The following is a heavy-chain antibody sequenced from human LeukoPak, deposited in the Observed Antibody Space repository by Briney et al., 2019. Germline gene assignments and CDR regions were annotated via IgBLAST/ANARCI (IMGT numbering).Heavy chain of an antibody. CDR2: IYYSGST. CDR1: GDSISSNNYY. V-gene: IGHV4-61*01. Sequence: SETLSLTCTVSGDSISSNNYYWSWIRQPPGKGLEWIGYIYYSGSTNYNPSLKSRVTISVDTSKNQFSLKLSSVTAADTAVYYCARSLRTDVGYYYYMDVWGKGTTVTVSS. CDR3: ARSLRTDVGYYYYMDV. D-gene: IGHD3/OR15-3a*01. J-gene: IGHJ6*03.